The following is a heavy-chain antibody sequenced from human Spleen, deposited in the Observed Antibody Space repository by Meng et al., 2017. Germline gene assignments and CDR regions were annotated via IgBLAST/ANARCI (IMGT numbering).Heavy chain of an antibody. CDR1: GFTFNNAW. D-gene: IGHD4-23*01. CDR2: IKTKTDGGTI. CDR3: MADASTVAPHYYYGMDI. Sequence: GESLKISCAASGFTFNNAWMTWVRQAPGKGLEWVGRIKTKTDGGTIDYAAPVKGRFTISRDDSKNTLYLQMNSLKTEDAAVYYCMADASTVAPHYYYGMDIWGQGTTVTVSS. V-gene: IGHV3-15*01. J-gene: IGHJ6*02.